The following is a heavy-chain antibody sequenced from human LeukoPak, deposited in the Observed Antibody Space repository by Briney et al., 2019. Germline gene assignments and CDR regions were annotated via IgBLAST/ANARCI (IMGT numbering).Heavy chain of an antibody. J-gene: IGHJ6*02. CDR3: ARDPFEVCSGGSCNPSGMDV. Sequence: SETLSLTCTVSGGSISSGGYYWSWIRQHPGKGLEWIGYIYYSGSTYYNPSLKSRVTISVDTSKNQFSLKLSSVTAADTAVYYCARDPFEVCSGGSCNPSGMDVWGQGTTVTVSS. CDR2: IYYSGST. CDR1: GGSISSGGYY. V-gene: IGHV4-31*03. D-gene: IGHD2-15*01.